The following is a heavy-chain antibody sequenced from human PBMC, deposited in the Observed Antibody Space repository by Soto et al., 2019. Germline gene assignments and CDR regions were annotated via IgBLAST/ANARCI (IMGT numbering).Heavy chain of an antibody. CDR1: GASTVSHYH. CDR3: ALALGPTTGLDY. Sequence: NPSETLSLTCSVSGASTVSHYHWTCIRQPPGKGLEWMGYIFNSGTTFYNPSLTSRLSISMDTSGNHFSLELRSVTAADTAVYYCALALGPTTGLDYWGQGTLVTVSS. CDR2: IFNSGTT. D-gene: IGHD1-26*01. V-gene: IGHV4-31*02. J-gene: IGHJ4*02.